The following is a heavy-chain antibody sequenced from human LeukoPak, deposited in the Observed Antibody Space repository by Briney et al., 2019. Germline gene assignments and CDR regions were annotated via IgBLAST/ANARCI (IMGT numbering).Heavy chain of an antibody. Sequence: SVKVSCKASGGTFSSYAISWVRQAPGQGLEWMGRIIPIFGIANYAQKFQGRVTITADKSTSTAYMELSSLRSEDTAVYYCAVVTSLGGFDYWGQGTLSPSPQ. D-gene: IGHD2-21*02. CDR3: AVVTSLGGFDY. J-gene: IGHJ4*02. V-gene: IGHV1-69*04. CDR2: IIPIFGIA. CDR1: GGTFSSYA.